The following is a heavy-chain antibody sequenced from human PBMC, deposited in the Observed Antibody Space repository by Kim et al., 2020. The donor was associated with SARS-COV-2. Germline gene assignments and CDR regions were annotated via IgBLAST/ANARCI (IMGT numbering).Heavy chain of an antibody. CDR3: AKRAQVYYSYMDV. J-gene: IGHJ6*03. Sequence: AQKTPGRVTITADKSTSTGYMEVSSLRSEDTAVYYCAKRAQVYYSYMDVWGKGTTVTVSS. V-gene: IGHV1-69*02.